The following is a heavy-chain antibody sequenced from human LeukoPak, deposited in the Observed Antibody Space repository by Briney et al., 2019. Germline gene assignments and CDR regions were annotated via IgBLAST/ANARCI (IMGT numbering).Heavy chain of an antibody. J-gene: IGHJ4*02. D-gene: IGHD3-10*01. V-gene: IGHV1-69*01. CDR1: GGTFSSYA. CDR2: IIPIFGTA. CDR3: ARAPGGFGETLVDHFDY. Sequence: SSVKVSCKASGGTFSSYAISWVRQAPGQGLEWMGGIIPIFGTANYAQKFQGRVTITADESTSIAYMELSSLRSEDTAVYYCARAPGGFGETLVDHFDYWGQGTLVTVSS.